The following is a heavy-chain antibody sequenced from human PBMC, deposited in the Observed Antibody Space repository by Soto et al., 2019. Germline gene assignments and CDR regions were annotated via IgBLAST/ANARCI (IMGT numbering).Heavy chain of an antibody. Sequence: QITLNESGPTQVNPRQTLTLTCTFSGFSLTTSGVDVGWIRQSPGKAPEWLALIYWDDDKRYSPSLKSRLTITKDTSKNQVVLTMADLDPADTATYYCAHRVLRTVFGLVTTTAIYFDFWGQGTPVAVSS. V-gene: IGHV2-5*02. CDR2: IYWDDDK. D-gene: IGHD3-3*01. J-gene: IGHJ4*02. CDR3: AHRVLRTVFGLVTTTAIYFDF. CDR1: GFSLTTSGVD.